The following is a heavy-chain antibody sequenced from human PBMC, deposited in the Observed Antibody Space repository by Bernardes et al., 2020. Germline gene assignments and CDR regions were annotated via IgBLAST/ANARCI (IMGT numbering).Heavy chain of an antibody. CDR3: ARVAHGMDV. CDR1: GFTVSRYW. D-gene: IGHD2-15*01. V-gene: IGHV3-74*01. CDR2: IKSDGSST. J-gene: IGHJ6*02. Sequence: GGCLSHSSAASGFTVSRYWMHWVRPAPGKGLVWVSRIKSDGSSTSYADSVKGRFTISRDNAKNTLYLQMNSLRAEDTAVYYCARVAHGMDVWGQGTTVTVSS.